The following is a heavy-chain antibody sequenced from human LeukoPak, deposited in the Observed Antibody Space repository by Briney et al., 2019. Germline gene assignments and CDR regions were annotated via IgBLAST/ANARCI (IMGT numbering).Heavy chain of an antibody. CDR3: ASRGGSLLRYSSSFRDY. CDR2: IYYSGST. Sequence: SGTLSLTCTVSGGSISSYYWSWIRQPPGKGLEWLGYIYYSGSTNYNPSLKSRVTISVDTSKNQFSLKLSSVTAADTAVYYCASRGGSLLRYSSSFRDYWGQGTLVTVSS. CDR1: GGSISSYY. V-gene: IGHV4-59*08. D-gene: IGHD6-6*01. J-gene: IGHJ4*02.